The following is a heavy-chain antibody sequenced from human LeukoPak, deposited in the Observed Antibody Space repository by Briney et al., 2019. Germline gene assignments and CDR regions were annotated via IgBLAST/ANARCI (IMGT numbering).Heavy chain of an antibody. CDR2: IYWDDDK. CDR3: AQLGVGMGNNYYFDY. Sequence: SGPTLVKPTQTLTLTCTFSGFSLSTSGVGVGWIRQPPGKALEWLALIYWDDDKRYSPSLKSRLTITKDTSKNQVVLTMTNMDPVDTATYYCAQLGVGMGNNYYFDYWGQGTLVTVSS. CDR1: GFSLSTSGVG. V-gene: IGHV2-5*02. J-gene: IGHJ4*02. D-gene: IGHD3-3*01.